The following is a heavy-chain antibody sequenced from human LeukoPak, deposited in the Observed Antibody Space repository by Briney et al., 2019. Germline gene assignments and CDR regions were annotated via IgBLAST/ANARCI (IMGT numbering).Heavy chain of an antibody. J-gene: IGHJ4*02. CDR3: ARGPGYDQEGY. CDR1: GGSFRGYY. V-gene: IGHV4-34*01. Sequence: SETLSLTCAVYGGSFRGYYWSWIRQPPGKGLEWIGKINHSGGTNYNPSLKSRVTISLDTSKNQFSLKLSSVTAADTAVYYCARGPGYDQEGYWGQGTLVIVSS. CDR2: INHSGGT. D-gene: IGHD5-12*01.